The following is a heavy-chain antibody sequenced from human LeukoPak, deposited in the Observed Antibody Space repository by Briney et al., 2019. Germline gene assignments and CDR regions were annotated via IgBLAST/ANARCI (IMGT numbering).Heavy chain of an antibody. CDR2: IYYSGST. CDR1: GGSLSSSSYY. D-gene: IGHD3-3*01. V-gene: IGHV4-39*06. CDR3: ARDQNDFWSGYGYY. J-gene: IGHJ4*02. Sequence: SETLSLTCTVSGGSLSSSSYYWGWIRQPPGKGLEWIGSIYYSGSTYYNPSLKSRVTISVDTSKNQFPLKLSSVTAADTAVYYCARDQNDFWSGYGYYWGQGTLVTVSS.